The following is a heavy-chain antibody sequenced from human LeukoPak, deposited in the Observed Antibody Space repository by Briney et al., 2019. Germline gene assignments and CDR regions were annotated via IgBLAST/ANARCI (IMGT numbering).Heavy chain of an antibody. D-gene: IGHD2-15*01. V-gene: IGHV3-21*01. Sequence: PGGSLRLSCAASGFTVSSNYMNWVRQAPGKGLEWVSSISSSSSYIYYADLVKGRFTISRDNAKNSLHLQMNSLSAEDTAVYYCASQGGFDDWGQGTLVTVSS. CDR3: ASQGGFDD. J-gene: IGHJ4*02. CDR2: ISSSSSYI. CDR1: GFTVSSNY.